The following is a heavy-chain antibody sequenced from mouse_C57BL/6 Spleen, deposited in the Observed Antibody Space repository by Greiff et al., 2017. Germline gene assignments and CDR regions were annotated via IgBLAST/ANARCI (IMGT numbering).Heavy chain of an antibody. D-gene: IGHD1-1*01. CDR3: AIYYYGSSQFAY. J-gene: IGHJ3*01. Sequence: VQLQQSGPELVKPGASVKMSCKASGYTFTDYNMHWVKQSHGKSLEWIGYINPNNGGTSYNQKFKGKATLTVNKSYSTAYMELRSLTSEDSAVYYCAIYYYGSSQFAYWGQGTLVTVSA. CDR1: GYTFTDYN. CDR2: INPNNGGT. V-gene: IGHV1-22*01.